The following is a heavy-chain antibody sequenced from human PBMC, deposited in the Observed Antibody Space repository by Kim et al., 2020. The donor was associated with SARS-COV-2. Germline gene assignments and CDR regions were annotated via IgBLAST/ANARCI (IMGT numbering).Heavy chain of an antibody. J-gene: IGHJ4*02. CDR1: GLTFSTTD. V-gene: IGHV3-48*02. D-gene: IGHD1-1*01. CDR3: ARDRTVFDY. Sequence: GGSLRLSCAVSGLTFSTTDMHWVRQAPGKGLEWIAYISRSGSAIVYADSVKGRFTISRDEAKNSIFLQMNSLRDEDTAVYYCARDRTVFDYWGQGTLVTVSS. CDR2: ISRSGSAI.